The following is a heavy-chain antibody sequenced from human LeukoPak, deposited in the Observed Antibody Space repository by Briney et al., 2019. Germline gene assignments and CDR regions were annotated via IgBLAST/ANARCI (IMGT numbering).Heavy chain of an antibody. CDR1: GFTFSSYW. CDR2: IKQDGSEK. Sequence: GGSLRLSCADSGFTFSSYWMSWVRQAPGKGLEWVANIKQDGSEKYYVDSVKGRFTISRDNAKNSLYLQMNSLRAEDTAVYYCARDVVGATKGRDAFDIWGQGTMVTVSS. D-gene: IGHD1-26*01. V-gene: IGHV3-7*01. CDR3: ARDVVGATKGRDAFDI. J-gene: IGHJ3*02.